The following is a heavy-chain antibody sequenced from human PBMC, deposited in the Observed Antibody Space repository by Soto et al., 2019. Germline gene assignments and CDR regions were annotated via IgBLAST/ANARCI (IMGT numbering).Heavy chain of an antibody. Sequence: TLSLTCTVSGGSISSGDYYWSWIRQPPGKGLEWIGYIYYSGSTYYNPSLKSRVTISVDTSKNQFSLKLSSVTAADTAVYYCARVKVVGIGYSSSPGESIDYYGMDVWGQGTTVTVS. J-gene: IGHJ6*02. CDR2: IYYSGST. V-gene: IGHV4-30-4*01. D-gene: IGHD6-6*01. CDR3: ARVKVVGIGYSSSPGESIDYYGMDV. CDR1: GGSISSGDYY.